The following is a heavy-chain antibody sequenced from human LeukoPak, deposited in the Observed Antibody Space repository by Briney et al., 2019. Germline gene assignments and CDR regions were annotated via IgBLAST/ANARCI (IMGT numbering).Heavy chain of an antibody. V-gene: IGHV1-18*01. CDR2: NSAYNGNT. CDR3: ARTIAAAAGGWFDP. D-gene: IGHD6-13*01. Sequence: GASVKVSCKASGYTFTSYGIGWVRQAPGQGLEGMGWNSAYNGNTNYAQKLQGRVTMTTDTSTSTAYMELRSLRSDDTAVYYCARTIAAAAGGWFDPWGQGTLVSVCS. J-gene: IGHJ5*02. CDR1: GYTFTSYG.